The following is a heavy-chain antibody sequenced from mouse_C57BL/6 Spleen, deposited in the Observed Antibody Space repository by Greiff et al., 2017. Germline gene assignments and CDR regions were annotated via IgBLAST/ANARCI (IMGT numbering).Heavy chain of an antibody. CDR3: AYGNYGYFDY. D-gene: IGHD2-1*01. V-gene: IGHV1-82*01. J-gene: IGHJ2*01. CDR1: GYAFSSSW. CDR2: IYPGDGDT. Sequence: QVQLQQSGPELVKPGASVKISCKASGYAFSSSWMNWVKQRPGKGLEWIGRIYPGDGDTNYNGKFKGKATLTADKSSSTAYMQLSSLTSEDSAVYFWAYGNYGYFDYWGQGTTLTVSS.